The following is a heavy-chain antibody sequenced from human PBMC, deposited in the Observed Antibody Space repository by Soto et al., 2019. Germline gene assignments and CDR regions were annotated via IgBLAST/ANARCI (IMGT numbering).Heavy chain of an antibody. CDR3: ARESEDLTSNFDY. CDR2: IIPIFGTT. J-gene: IGHJ4*02. V-gene: IGHV1-69*06. Sequence: ASVKVSCKASGDTFKNYAISWVRQAPGQGLEWMGGIIPIFGTTIYAQKFQGRVTITADKSTTTAYMEMNSLRAEDTAVYYCARESEDLTSNFDYWGQGALVTVSS. CDR1: GDTFKNYA.